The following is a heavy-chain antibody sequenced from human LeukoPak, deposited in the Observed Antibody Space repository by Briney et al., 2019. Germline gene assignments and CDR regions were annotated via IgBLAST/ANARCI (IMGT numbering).Heavy chain of an antibody. J-gene: IGHJ5*02. Sequence: SXXXXXXGDXXSXNRAAWNWIRQSPSRGLEWLGRTFYRSKCYLDYAVSVKSRIIINSDTFNNQFSLQLNSVTPEDTAVYYCAREKDDYFPFDPWGRGTLVTVSS. CDR3: AREKDDYFPFDP. CDR2: TFYRSKCYL. CDR1: GDXXSXNRAA. D-gene: IGHD2/OR15-2a*01. V-gene: IGHV6-1*01.